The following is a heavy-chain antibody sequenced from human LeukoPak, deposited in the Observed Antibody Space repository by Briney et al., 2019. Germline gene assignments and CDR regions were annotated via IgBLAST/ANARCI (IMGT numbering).Heavy chain of an antibody. D-gene: IGHD3-22*01. CDR2: ITSDGSST. J-gene: IGHJ3*02. V-gene: IGHV3-74*03. Sequence: PGGSQRLSCAASGFTFSSYWMHWVRQAPGKGLVWVSRITSDGSSTTYADSVKGRFTISRDTAKNTLSLQMNSLRAEDTAVYYCARGPRFDSSGYYNIWGQGTMVTVSS. CDR3: ARGPRFDSSGYYNI. CDR1: GFTFSSYW.